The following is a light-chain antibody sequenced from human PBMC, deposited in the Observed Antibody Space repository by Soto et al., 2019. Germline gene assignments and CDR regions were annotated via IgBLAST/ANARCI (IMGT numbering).Light chain of an antibody. CDR1: QSVSSSY. V-gene: IGKV3-20*01. Sequence: EIVLTQSPGTLSLSPGERATLSCRASQSVSSSYLAWYQQKPGQAPRLLIYGASSRATGIPDRFSGSGSGTDFTLAISRLEPKDVAVYYCQQYGSSTWTFGQGTKVDIK. J-gene: IGKJ1*01. CDR3: QQYGSSTWT. CDR2: GAS.